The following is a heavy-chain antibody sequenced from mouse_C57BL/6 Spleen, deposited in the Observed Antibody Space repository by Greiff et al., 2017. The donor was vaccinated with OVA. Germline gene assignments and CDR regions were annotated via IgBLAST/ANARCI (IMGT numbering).Heavy chain of an antibody. CDR3: AGTIYYDYGGLYYYAMDY. D-gene: IGHD2-4*01. Sequence: VKLQQPGAELVKPGASVKLSCKASGYTFTSYWMHWVKQRPGRGLEWIGRIDPNSGGTKYNEKFKSKATLTVDKPSSTAYMQLSSLTSEDSAVYYCAGTIYYDYGGLYYYAMDYWGQGTSVTVSS. CDR1: GYTFTSYW. CDR2: IDPNSGGT. J-gene: IGHJ4*01. V-gene: IGHV1-72*01.